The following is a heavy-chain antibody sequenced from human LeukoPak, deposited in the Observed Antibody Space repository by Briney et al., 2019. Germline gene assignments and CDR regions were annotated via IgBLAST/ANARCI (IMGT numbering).Heavy chain of an antibody. CDR3: ARDQGSYEQPLHDY. CDR2: INPSGGST. J-gene: IGHJ4*02. V-gene: IGHV1-46*01. Sequence: ASGKVSCKGSGYTFTSYYMHWVRQAPGQGLEWVGIINPSGGSTSYAQKFQGRVTMTRDTSTSTVYMELSSLRSEDTAVYYCARDQGSYEQPLHDYWGQGTLVTVSS. D-gene: IGHD3-10*01. CDR1: GYTFTSYY.